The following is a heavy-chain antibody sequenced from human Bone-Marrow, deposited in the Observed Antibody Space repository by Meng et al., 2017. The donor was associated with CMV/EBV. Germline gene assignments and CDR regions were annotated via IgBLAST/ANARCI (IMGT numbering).Heavy chain of an antibody. CDR1: GGTFSSYA. V-gene: IGHV1-69*10. D-gene: IGHD1-26*01. CDR3: ARGDYHEGAGYYYYYYGMDV. Sequence: SVKVSCKASGGTFSSYAISWVRQAPGQGLEWMGRIIPILGIANYAQKFQGRVTITADTSTSTAYMELSSLRSEDTAVYYCARGDYHEGAGYYYYYYGMDVWGQGTTVTVSS. J-gene: IGHJ6*02. CDR2: IIPILGIA.